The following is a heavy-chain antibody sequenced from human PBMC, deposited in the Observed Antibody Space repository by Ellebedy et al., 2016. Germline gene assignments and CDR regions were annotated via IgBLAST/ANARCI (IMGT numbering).Heavy chain of an antibody. CDR2: LSASGVST. CDR1: GFTFSSYA. CDR3: AKMLWWGGFDH. J-gene: IGHJ4*02. D-gene: IGHD2-21*01. V-gene: IGHV3-23*01. Sequence: GGSLRLSCAASGFTFSSYAMSWVRHAPGKGLEWVSGLSASGVSTYYGDSVKGRFTISRDNSKNTLYMEMNSLRDDDTAIYYCAKMLWWGGFDHWGQGTLVTVSS.